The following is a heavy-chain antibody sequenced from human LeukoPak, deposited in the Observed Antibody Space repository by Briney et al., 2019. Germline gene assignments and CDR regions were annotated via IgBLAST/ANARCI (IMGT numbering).Heavy chain of an antibody. J-gene: IGHJ5*02. CDR2: IYYSGST. D-gene: IGHD5-18*01. CDR3: ARVAARGYSYGSNWFDP. CDR1: GGSVSSGSYY. V-gene: IGHV4-61*01. Sequence: SETLSLTCTVSGGSVSSGSYYWSWVRQPPGKGLEWIGYIYYSGSTNYNPSLKSRVTISVDTSKNQFSLKLSSVTAADTAVYYCARVAARGYSYGSNWFDPWGQGTPVTVSS.